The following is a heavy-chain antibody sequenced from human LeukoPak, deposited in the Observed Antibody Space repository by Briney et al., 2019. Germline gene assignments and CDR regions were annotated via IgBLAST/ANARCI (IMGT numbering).Heavy chain of an antibody. CDR1: GGSISGGSYY. D-gene: IGHD3-10*01. J-gene: IGHJ4*02. CDR2: IYYSGST. Sequence: PSETLSLTCTVSGGSISGGSYYWSWIRQPPGEGLEWIGYIYYSGSTNYNPSLKSRVTISVDTSKNQFSLKLSSVTAADTAVYYCGRHFRSGTFYTPFDYWGQGTLVTVSS. V-gene: IGHV4-61*01. CDR3: GRHFRSGTFYTPFDY.